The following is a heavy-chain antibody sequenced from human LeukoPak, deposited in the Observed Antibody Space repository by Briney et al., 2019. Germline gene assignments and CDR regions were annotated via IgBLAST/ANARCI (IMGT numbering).Heavy chain of an antibody. CDR1: AGSISNYY. V-gene: IGHV4-59*01. J-gene: IGHJ5*02. D-gene: IGHD1-1*01. CDR2: IYYSGST. CDR3: ARETLEGKFDP. Sequence: SVTLSLTCNVSAGSISNYYWTWIRQPPGEGLEWIGYIYYSGSTNYNPSLKSRVTISIDTSKNQFSLKLSSATAADTAVYYCARETLEGKFDPWGQGILVTVSS.